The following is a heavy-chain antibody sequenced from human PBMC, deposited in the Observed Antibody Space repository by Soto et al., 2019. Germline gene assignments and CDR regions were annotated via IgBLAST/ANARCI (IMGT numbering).Heavy chain of an antibody. CDR3: ARDWGYSSSFGFGNWFDP. V-gene: IGHV4-30-4*01. CDR1: GGSISRGDYY. CDR2: IYYSGST. J-gene: IGHJ5*02. Sequence: QVQLQESGPGLVKPSQTLSLTCTVSGGSISRGDYYWSWIRQPPGKGLEWIGYIYYSGSTYYNPSLKSRVTISVDTSKNQFSLKLSSVTAADTAVYYCARDWGYSSSFGFGNWFDPWGQGTLVTVSS. D-gene: IGHD6-6*01.